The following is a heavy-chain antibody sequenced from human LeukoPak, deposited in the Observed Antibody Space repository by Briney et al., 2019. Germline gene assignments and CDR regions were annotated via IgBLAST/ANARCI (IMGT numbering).Heavy chain of an antibody. V-gene: IGHV3-23*01. Sequence: PGGSLRLSCTASGFTFDNFAMSWVRQAPGKGLEWVSSISRSGDNTYCADSVKGRFTISRDNSKNSLYLQMNSLRDEDTAVYYCARGSGSYYYYYGMDVWGQGITVTVSS. CDR1: GFTFDNFA. J-gene: IGHJ6*02. D-gene: IGHD3-10*01. CDR3: ARGSGSYYYYYGMDV. CDR2: ISRSGDNT.